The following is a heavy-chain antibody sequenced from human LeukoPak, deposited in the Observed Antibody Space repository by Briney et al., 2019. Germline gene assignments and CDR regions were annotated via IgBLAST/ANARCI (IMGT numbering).Heavy chain of an antibody. CDR1: GGSISSYY. D-gene: IGHD4-23*01. Sequence: SETLSLTCSVSGGSISSYYWRWLRQPPGKGLEWIGYIYYSGSTNYNPSLKSRVTISVDTSKNQFSLKLSSVTAADTAVYYCARYLSGDDYGGNRGVGYFQHWGQGTLVTVSS. CDR2: IYYSGST. J-gene: IGHJ1*01. V-gene: IGHV4-59*01. CDR3: ARYLSGDDYGGNRGVGYFQH.